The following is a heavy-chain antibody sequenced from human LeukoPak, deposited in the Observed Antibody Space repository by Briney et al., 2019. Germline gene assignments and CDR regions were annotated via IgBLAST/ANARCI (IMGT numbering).Heavy chain of an antibody. CDR1: GFTFSGYC. V-gene: IGHV3-21*01. D-gene: IGHD6-19*01. CDR3: AREDSSGLDY. CDR2: ISSSSNYI. J-gene: IGHJ4*02. Sequence: GGSLRLSCAASGFTFSGYCMNWVRQAPGKGLEWVSSISSSSNYIYYAHSMKGRFTVSRDNARNSLYLQMNSLRAEDTALYYCAREDSSGLDYWGQGTLVTVSS.